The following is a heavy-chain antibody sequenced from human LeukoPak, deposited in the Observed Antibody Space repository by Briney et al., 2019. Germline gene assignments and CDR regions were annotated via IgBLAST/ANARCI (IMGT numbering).Heavy chain of an antibody. CDR2: ISGSGDTT. CDR1: GFTFSSFA. J-gene: IGHJ4*02. CDR3: ARATDVLTFDY. Sequence: GGSLRLSCAASGFTFSSFAMNWVRQAPGKGLEWVSIISGSGDTTHYTDSVKGRFTVSRDNAKNSLYLQMNSLRAEDTAVYYCARATDVLTFDYWGQGTLVTVSS. V-gene: IGHV3-23*01. D-gene: IGHD4-11*01.